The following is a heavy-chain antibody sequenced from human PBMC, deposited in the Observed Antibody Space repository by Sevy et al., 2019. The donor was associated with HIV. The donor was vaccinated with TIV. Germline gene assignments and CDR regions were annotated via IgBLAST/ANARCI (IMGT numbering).Heavy chain of an antibody. V-gene: IGHV3-30*04. CDR2: IWDDGGDK. CDR3: ARDLVGATSD. CDR1: GFTFSSYV. Sequence: GGSLRLSCAASGFTFSSYVMHWVRQAPGKGLEWVALIWDDGGDKYYADSVKGRFTISRDNSKNMLYLQMNSLRPEDTAVYYCARDLVGATSDSGQGTLVTVSS. J-gene: IGHJ4*02. D-gene: IGHD1-26*01.